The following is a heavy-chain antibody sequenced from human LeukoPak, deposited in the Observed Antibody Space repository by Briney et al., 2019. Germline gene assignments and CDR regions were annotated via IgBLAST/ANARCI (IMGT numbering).Heavy chain of an antibody. CDR2: INHSGRT. J-gene: IGHJ4*02. D-gene: IGHD3-10*01. V-gene: IGHV4-34*01. CDR3: ARGVDYYGV. Sequence: SETLSLTCTVSGGSISRYYWSWIRQPPGKGLEWIGEINHSGRTNYNPSLKSRVTISVDTSKKQFSLKLSSVTAADTAVYYCARGVDYYGVWGQGTLVSVSS. CDR1: GGSISRYY.